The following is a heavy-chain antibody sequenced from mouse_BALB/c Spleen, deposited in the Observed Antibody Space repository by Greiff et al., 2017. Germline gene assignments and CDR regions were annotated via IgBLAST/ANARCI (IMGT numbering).Heavy chain of an antibody. J-gene: IGHJ3*01. CDR1: GYSITSDYA. Sequence: EVKLQESGPGLVKPSQSLSLTCTVTGYSITSDYAWNWIRQFPGNKLEWMGYISYSGSTSYNPSLKSRISITRDTSKNQFFLQLNSVTTEDTATYYCARRDDGPWFAYWGQGTLVTVSA. V-gene: IGHV3-2*02. D-gene: IGHD2-3*01. CDR2: ISYSGST. CDR3: ARRDDGPWFAY.